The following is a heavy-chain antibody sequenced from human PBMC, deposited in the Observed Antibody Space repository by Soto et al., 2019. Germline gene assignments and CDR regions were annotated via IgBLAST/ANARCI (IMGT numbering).Heavy chain of an antibody. Sequence: QVQLQQSGPGLVKPSQTLSLTCAVSGGSISSGYYHWTWIRQSPGKGLEGIGYIYYNGSTMYNPSVKSRLTMAVDATNSQFTLQLPYVTTVNTAVSVGARGDDSGDRGYYGLDVWGQGTVVTVSS. CDR3: ARGDDSGDRGYYGLDV. D-gene: IGHD2-21*02. V-gene: IGHV4-30-4*08. CDR1: GGSISSGYYH. J-gene: IGHJ6*02. CDR2: IYYNGST.